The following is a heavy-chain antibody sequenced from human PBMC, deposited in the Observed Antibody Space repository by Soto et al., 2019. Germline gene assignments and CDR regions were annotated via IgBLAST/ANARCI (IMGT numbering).Heavy chain of an antibody. CDR1: GYTFTSYG. V-gene: IGHV1-18*01. CDR2: ISAYNGNT. CDR3: ARDHYCSGGSCYSDWFDP. Sequence: QVQLVQSGAEVKKPGASVKVSCKASGYTFTSYGISWVRQAPGQGLEWMGWISAYNGNTNYAQKLQGRVTMTTDTSTSTAYMELRSLGSDDTAVYYCARDHYCSGGSCYSDWFDPWGQGTLVTVSS. D-gene: IGHD2-15*01. J-gene: IGHJ5*02.